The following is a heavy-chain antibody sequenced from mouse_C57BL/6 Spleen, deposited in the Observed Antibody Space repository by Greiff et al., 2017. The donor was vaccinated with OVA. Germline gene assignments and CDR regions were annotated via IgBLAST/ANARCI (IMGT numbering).Heavy chain of an antibody. J-gene: IGHJ4*01. CDR2: ISSGSSTI. CDR3: ARVYYYGSSYGAMDY. Sequence: EVQGVESGGGLVKPGGSLKLSCAASGFTFSDYGMHWVRQAPEKGLESVAYISSGSSTIYYADTVKGRFTISRDNAKNTLFLQMTSLRSEDTAMYYCARVYYYGSSYGAMDYWGQGTSVTVSS. CDR1: GFTFSDYG. D-gene: IGHD1-1*01. V-gene: IGHV5-17*01.